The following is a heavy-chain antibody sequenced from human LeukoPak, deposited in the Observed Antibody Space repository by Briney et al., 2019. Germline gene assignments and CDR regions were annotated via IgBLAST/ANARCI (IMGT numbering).Heavy chain of an antibody. J-gene: IGHJ3*02. CDR3: ARVESSRDYGDYGPVYAFDI. CDR2: IYYSGST. D-gene: IGHD4-17*01. Sequence: PSETLSLTCTVSGGSISSYYWSWIRQPPGKGLEWIGYIYYSGSTYYNPSLKSRVTISVDTSKNQFSLKLSSVTAADTAVYYCARVESSRDYGDYGPVYAFDIWGQGTMVTVSS. CDR1: GGSISSYY. V-gene: IGHV4-59*12.